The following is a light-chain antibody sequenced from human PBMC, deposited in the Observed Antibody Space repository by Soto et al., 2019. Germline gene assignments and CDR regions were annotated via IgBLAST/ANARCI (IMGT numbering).Light chain of an antibody. CDR3: HQRYTVLSWQ. V-gene: IGKV1-39*01. J-gene: IGKJ1*01. Sequence: DIQMTHSPSSLSESVGDRVTITCLASQSIGSYSNWYRQKPGNAPELLIYAASHLRREVPSRFRATASGTDFPLTISSLQPEDFASYYCHQRYTVLSWQFAQGTKVAIK. CDR2: AAS. CDR1: QSIGSY.